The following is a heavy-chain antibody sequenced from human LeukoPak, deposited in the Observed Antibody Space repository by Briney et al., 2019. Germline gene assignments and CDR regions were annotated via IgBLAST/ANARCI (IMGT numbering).Heavy chain of an antibody. CDR3: GRDTGEPRGAQRGREY. CDR1: GFTFSRYS. Sequence: GGSLRLSCAASGFTFSRYSMNWVRQAPGKGLEWVSSFSTSSSYIDYADSVKGRFTISRDNAKNSLYLQMNTLRAEDTAVYFCGRDTGEPRGAQRGREYWGQGTLVTVFS. D-gene: IGHD3-10*01. J-gene: IGHJ4*02. V-gene: IGHV3-21*01. CDR2: FSTSSSYI.